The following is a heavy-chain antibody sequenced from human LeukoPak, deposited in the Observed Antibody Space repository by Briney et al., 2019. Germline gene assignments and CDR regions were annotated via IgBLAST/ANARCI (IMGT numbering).Heavy chain of an antibody. J-gene: IGHJ4*02. Sequence: GGSLRLSCAASGFTFSDYYMSWIREAPGEGLGWVSYIGNSGNAIYYADSVKGRFPISRDNAKNSLYLQMNSLRPEDTAVYYCAREVYYYGSVSYSPFDYWGQGTLVTVSS. V-gene: IGHV3-11*01. D-gene: IGHD3-10*01. CDR2: IGNSGNAI. CDR1: GFTFSDYY. CDR3: AREVYYYGSVSYSPFDY.